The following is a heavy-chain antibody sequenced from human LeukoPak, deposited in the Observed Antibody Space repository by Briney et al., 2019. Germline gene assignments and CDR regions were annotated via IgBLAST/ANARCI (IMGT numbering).Heavy chain of an antibody. D-gene: IGHD3-22*01. V-gene: IGHV3-30*04. CDR2: MSYDGNDK. J-gene: IGHJ1*01. Sequence: PGGSLRLSCAASGFTFTNYAMHWVRQAPGKGLEWVALMSYDGNDKYYADSVKGRFTISRDNSKNTLYLQMNSLRTDDSAVYYCARAHVVVNALVFFQHWGQGTRITVSS. CDR3: ARAHVVVNALVFFQH. CDR1: GFTFTNYA.